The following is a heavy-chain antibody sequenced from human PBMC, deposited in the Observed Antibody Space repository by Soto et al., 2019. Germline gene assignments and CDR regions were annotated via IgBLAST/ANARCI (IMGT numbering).Heavy chain of an antibody. J-gene: IGHJ4*02. CDR2: TYYRSKWYN. Sequence: PSQTLSLTCAISGDSVSSNSAAWNWIRQSPSRGLEWLGRTYYRSKWYNDYAVSVKSRITINPDTSKNQFSLQLNSVTPEDTAVYYCARERVPQPGSLGYCISTSCPLDYWGQGTLVTVSS. CDR3: ARERVPQPGSLGYCISTSCPLDY. D-gene: IGHD2-2*01. CDR1: GDSVSSNSAA. V-gene: IGHV6-1*01.